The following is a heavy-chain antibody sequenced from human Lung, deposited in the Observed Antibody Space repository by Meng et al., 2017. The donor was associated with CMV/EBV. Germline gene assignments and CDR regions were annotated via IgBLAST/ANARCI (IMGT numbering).Heavy chain of an antibody. J-gene: IGHJ4*02. CDR3: ARVEVGITSGDY. D-gene: IGHD1-26*01. V-gene: IGHV1-18*01. CDR1: GYTFTNYG. Sequence: AQVVRFGGEGEKPGASVKVSCKASGYTFTNYGITWGRQAPGQGLEWMGWINAYNGDTNYAQTLQGRVTMTTDTSTSTAYMELRSLRSDDTAVYYCARVEVGITSGDYWGQGTLVTVSS. CDR2: INAYNGDT.